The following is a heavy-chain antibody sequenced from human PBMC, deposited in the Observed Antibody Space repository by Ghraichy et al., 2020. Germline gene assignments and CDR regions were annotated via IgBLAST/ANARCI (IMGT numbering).Heavy chain of an antibody. Sequence: GGSLRLSCAASGFIFSSYAINWVRQAPGKGLEWVSSISGSGGSTYYADSVKGRFTISRDNSKNTLYLQLNGLRAEDTALYYCARDLYSSSAFWGQGTLVTVSS. CDR2: ISGSGGST. CDR3: ARDLYSSSAF. J-gene: IGHJ4*02. D-gene: IGHD6-6*01. V-gene: IGHV3-23*01. CDR1: GFIFSSYA.